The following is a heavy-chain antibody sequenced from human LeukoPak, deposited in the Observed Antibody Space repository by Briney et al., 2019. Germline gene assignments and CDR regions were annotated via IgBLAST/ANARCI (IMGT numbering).Heavy chain of an antibody. CDR3: ARTAGYSSSWDLSDY. Sequence: PGGSLRLSCAASGFPVSSNYMSWVRQAPGKGLGGVSVIYSGGSTYYADSVKGRFPISRDNSKNTLYLQMNSLRAEDTAVYYCARTAGYSSSWDLSDYWGQGTLVTVSS. CDR1: GFPVSSNY. CDR2: IYSGGST. J-gene: IGHJ4*02. D-gene: IGHD6-13*01. V-gene: IGHV3-53*01.